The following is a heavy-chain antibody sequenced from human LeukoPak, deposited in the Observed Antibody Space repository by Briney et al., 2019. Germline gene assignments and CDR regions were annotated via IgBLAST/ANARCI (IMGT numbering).Heavy chain of an antibody. CDR2: IDYSGGSS. CDR3: ATNSGWYGVS. CDR1: GFTFSNYN. Sequence: GGSLRLSCAASGFTFSNYNINWVRQAPGKGLEWVSSIDYSGGSSYYADSVKGRFTISREDSKNTLYLQLNSLRAEDTALYYCATNSGWYGVSWGQGTLVTVSS. D-gene: IGHD6-19*01. J-gene: IGHJ4*02. V-gene: IGHV3-23*01.